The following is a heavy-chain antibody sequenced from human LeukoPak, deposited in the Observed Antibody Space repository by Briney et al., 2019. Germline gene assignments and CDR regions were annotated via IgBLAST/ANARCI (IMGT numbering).Heavy chain of an antibody. V-gene: IGHV1-18*01. CDR1: GYTFTSYG. CDR3: ATEAAAYSFDY. J-gene: IGHJ4*02. Sequence: ASVKVSCKASGYTFTSYGISRVRQAPGQGLEWMGWISAYNGNTNYAQKLQGRVTMTTDTSTSTAYMELRSLRSDDTAVYYCATEAAAYSFDYWGQGTLVTVSS. CDR2: ISAYNGNT. D-gene: IGHD6-13*01.